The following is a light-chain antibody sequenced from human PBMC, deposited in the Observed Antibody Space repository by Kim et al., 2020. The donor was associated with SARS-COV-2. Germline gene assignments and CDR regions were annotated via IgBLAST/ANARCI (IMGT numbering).Light chain of an antibody. CDR2: QDT. J-gene: IGLJ1*01. Sequence: SYELTQPPSVSVSPGQTASITCSGDKLGDKYVSWYQQKPGQSPVLVIYQDTKRPSGIPERFSGSNSGNTATLIISGTQAMDEADYYCQAWDSSTFYVFGSGTKVTVL. CDR3: QAWDSSTFYV. CDR1: KLGDKY. V-gene: IGLV3-1*01.